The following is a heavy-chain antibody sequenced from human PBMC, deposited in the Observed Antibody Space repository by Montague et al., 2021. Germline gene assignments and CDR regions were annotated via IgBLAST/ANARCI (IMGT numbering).Heavy chain of an antibody. J-gene: IGHJ4*02. D-gene: IGHD5-24*01. Sequence: SETLSLTCTVSGGSISSSSYYWGWIRQPPGKGLEWIGSIYYSGSTYYNPSLKSRVTISVDTSKNQFSLKLSSVTAADTAVYYCAGSSRGRWLQYYFDYWGQGTLVTVSS. CDR2: IYYSGST. CDR1: GGSISSSSYY. V-gene: IGHV4-39*01. CDR3: AGSSRGRWLQYYFDY.